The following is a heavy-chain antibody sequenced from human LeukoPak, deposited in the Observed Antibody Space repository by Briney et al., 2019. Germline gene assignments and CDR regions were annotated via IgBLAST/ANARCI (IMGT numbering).Heavy chain of an antibody. J-gene: IGHJ6*03. D-gene: IGHD5/OR15-5a*01. CDR3: ARQETGSSVYAPSHMDV. CDR1: GDSFTNTNFH. V-gene: IGHV4-39*01. CDR2: LYYSGST. Sequence: SETLSLTCSVSGDSFTNTNFHWGWIRQPPGKGLEWIGTLYYSGSTYYNPSLKSRVTIYVDTSKNQLSLSLYAVTAADTAVYYCARQETGSSVYAPSHMDVWGTGTTVTVSS.